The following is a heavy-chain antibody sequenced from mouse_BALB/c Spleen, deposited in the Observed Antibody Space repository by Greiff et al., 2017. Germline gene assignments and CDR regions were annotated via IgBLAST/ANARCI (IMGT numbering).Heavy chain of an antibody. CDR3: ARYPSSGYYYYAMDY. V-gene: IGHV3-8*02. CDR2: ISYSGST. CDR1: GDSITSGY. D-gene: IGHD3-1*01. Sequence: EVKLEESGPSLVKPSQTLSLTCSVTGDSITSGYWNWIRKFPGNKLEYMGYISYSGSTYYNPSLKSRISITRDTSKNQYYLQLNSVTTEDTATYYCARYPSSGYYYYAMDYWGQGTSVTVSS. J-gene: IGHJ4*01.